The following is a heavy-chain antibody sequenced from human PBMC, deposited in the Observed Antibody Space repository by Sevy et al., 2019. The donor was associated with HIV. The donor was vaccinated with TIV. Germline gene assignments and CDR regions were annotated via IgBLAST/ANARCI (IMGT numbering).Heavy chain of an antibody. V-gene: IGHV4-30-2*01. Sequence: SETLSITCAVSGGSISSGGYSWSWIRQPPGKGLEWIGYIYHSGSTYYNPSLKSRVTISVDRSKNQFSLKLSSVTAADTAVYYCARGDHGLFDYWGQGTLVTVSS. J-gene: IGHJ4*02. CDR1: GGSISSGGYS. CDR3: ARGDHGLFDY. CDR2: IYHSGST.